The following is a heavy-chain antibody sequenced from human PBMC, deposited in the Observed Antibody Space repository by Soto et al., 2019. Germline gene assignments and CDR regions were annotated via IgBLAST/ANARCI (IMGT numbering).Heavy chain of an antibody. CDR3: AKLQAERGYRIDY. Sequence: WGSLRLSCAASGFTFSSYAMSWVRQAPGKGLEWVSAISGSGGSTYYADSVKGRFTISRDNSKNTLYLQMNSLRAEDTAVYYCAKLQAERGYRIDYWGQGTLVTVSS. D-gene: IGHD5-18*01. CDR1: GFTFSSYA. CDR2: ISGSGGST. V-gene: IGHV3-23*01. J-gene: IGHJ4*02.